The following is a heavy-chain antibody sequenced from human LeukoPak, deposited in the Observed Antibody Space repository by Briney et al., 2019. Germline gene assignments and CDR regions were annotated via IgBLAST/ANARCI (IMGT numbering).Heavy chain of an antibody. V-gene: IGHV3-23*01. CDR1: GFAFSNYS. CDR2: ISPGGVST. CDR3: AKEVDTAMDYYYGMDV. D-gene: IGHD5-18*01. J-gene: IGHJ6*02. Sequence: GGSLRLSCAASGFAFSNYSMNWVRHAPGKGLEWVSVISPGGVSTYYADSVKGRFTISRDNSKDTLYLQMNSLRAEDTAVYYCAKEVDTAMDYYYGMDVWGQGTTVTVSS.